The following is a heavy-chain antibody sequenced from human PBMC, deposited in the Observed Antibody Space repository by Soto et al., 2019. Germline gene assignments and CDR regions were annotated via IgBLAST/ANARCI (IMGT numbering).Heavy chain of an antibody. D-gene: IGHD3-22*01. Sequence: ASETLSLTCTVSGGSISSYYWSWIRQTPGKGLEWIGHIFYTGITKYNSSLRSRVTISLDTSKTQFSLTLKPVTAADTAVYYCARRGFGLFYYGTSGSPDFYYYNMDVWGQGTTVTVSS. V-gene: IGHV4-59*08. CDR2: IFYTGIT. CDR1: GGSISSYY. CDR3: ARRGFGLFYYGTSGSPDFYYYNMDV. J-gene: IGHJ6*03.